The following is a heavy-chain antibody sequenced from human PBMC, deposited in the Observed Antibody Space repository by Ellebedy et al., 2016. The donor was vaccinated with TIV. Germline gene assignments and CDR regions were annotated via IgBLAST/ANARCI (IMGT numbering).Heavy chain of an antibody. V-gene: IGHV3-30*18. Sequence: PGGSLRLSCTASGLIFSNYGMHRVRQAPDKGLEWVAVISPGGGEKQYADSVKGRFTISRDNSKNTLYLQMNSLRAEDTAIYYCAKDQSGNLVRGVSDYWGQGTLVTVSS. CDR3: AKDQSGNLVRGVSDY. D-gene: IGHD3-10*01. CDR2: ISPGGGEK. CDR1: GLIFSNYG. J-gene: IGHJ4*02.